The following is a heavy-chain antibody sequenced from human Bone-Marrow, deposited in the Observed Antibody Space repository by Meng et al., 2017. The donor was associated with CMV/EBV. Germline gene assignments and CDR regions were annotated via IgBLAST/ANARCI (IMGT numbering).Heavy chain of an antibody. CDR2: IYYSGST. Sequence: SETLSLTCTVLGGSISSGDYYWSWIRQPPGKGLEWIGYIYYSGSTYYNPSLNSRVTISVDTSQNQFSLKLSSVTAADTAVYYCGRGGWQLVGAYYYYYGMDVWRQGTTVTVSS. D-gene: IGHD6-13*01. CDR3: GRGGWQLVGAYYYYYGMDV. V-gene: IGHV4-30-4*08. CDR1: GGSISSGDYY. J-gene: IGHJ6*02.